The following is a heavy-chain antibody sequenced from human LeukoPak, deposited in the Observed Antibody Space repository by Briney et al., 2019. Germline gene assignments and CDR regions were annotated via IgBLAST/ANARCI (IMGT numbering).Heavy chain of an antibody. D-gene: IGHD3-10*01. J-gene: IGHJ4*02. Sequence: ASVKVSCKASGYTFTGYYMHWVRQAPGQGLEWMGWINPNSGGTNYAQKFQGRVTMTRDTSTSTAYMELSRLTSDDTAVYSCARGSASGSRYPFDYWGQGSLVTVSS. CDR1: GYTFTGYY. V-gene: IGHV1-2*02. CDR3: ARGSASGSRYPFDY. CDR2: INPNSGGT.